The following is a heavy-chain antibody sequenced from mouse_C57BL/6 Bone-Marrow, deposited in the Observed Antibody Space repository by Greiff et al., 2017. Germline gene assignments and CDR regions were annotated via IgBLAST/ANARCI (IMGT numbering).Heavy chain of an antibody. J-gene: IGHJ4*01. CDR2: ISSGSSTI. CDR1: GFTFSDYG. CDR3: ARPLYYGSGAMDY. Sequence: EVQRVESGGGLVKPGGSLKLSCAASGFTFSDYGMHWVRQAPEKGLEWVAYISSGSSTIYYADTVKGRFTISRDNAKNTLFLQMTSLRSEDTAMYYCARPLYYGSGAMDYWGQGTSVTVSS. D-gene: IGHD1-1*01. V-gene: IGHV5-17*01.